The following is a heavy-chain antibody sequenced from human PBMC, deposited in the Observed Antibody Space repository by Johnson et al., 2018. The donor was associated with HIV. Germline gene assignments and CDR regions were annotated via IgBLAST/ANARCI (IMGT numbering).Heavy chain of an antibody. CDR1: GFTFSSYA. Sequence: VQLVESGGGVVQPGRSLRLSCAASGFTFSSYAMHWVRQAPGKGLEWVAVISYDGSNKYYADSVKGRFTISRDNSKNTLYLQMNSLRAEDTAVNYCARDAPRIDIWGQGTMVTVSS. CDR2: ISYDGSNK. CDR3: ARDAPRIDI. V-gene: IGHV3-30*04. J-gene: IGHJ3*02.